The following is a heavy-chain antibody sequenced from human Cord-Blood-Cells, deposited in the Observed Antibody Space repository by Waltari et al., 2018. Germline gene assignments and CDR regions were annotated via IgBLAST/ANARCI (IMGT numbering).Heavy chain of an antibody. J-gene: IGHJ3*02. CDR3: AKDQASIAARPLDAFDI. Sequence: EVQLLESGGGLVQPGGSLRLSCAASGFTFSSYAMSWVRQAPGKGLEWVSAISGSGGSTYYADSVKGRFTISRDNSKNTLYLQMNSLRAEDTAVYYWAKDQASIAARPLDAFDIWGQGTMVTVSS. CDR2: ISGSGGST. V-gene: IGHV3-23*01. CDR1: GFTFSSYA. D-gene: IGHD6-6*01.